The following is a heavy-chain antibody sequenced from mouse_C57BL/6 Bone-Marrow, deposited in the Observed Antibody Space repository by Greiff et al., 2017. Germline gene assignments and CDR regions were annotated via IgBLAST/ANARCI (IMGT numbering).Heavy chain of an antibody. Sequence: EVKLMESEGGLVQPGSSMKLSCTASGFTFRDYYMAWVRQVPEKGLEWVANINYDGSSTYYLDSLKSRFIISRDNAKNILYLQMSRLKSEDTATYYCARERSTTVDYYAMETWGDGTSDTVSS. CDR1: GFTFRDYY. CDR3: ARERSTTVDYYAMET. V-gene: IGHV5-16*01. J-gene: IGHJ4*01. CDR2: INYDGSST. D-gene: IGHD1-1*01.